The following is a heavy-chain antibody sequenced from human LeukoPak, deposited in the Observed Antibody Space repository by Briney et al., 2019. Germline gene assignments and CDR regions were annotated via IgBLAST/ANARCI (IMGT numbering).Heavy chain of an antibody. D-gene: IGHD6-19*01. CDR3: ARLWGPALYSSGPPVDY. Sequence: PSETLSLTCTVSGDSIYNNYWGWIRQSPGKGLEWIAYFYKKGGGTTDYNPSLESRVTISVDTSKNQFSLKLSSVTAADTAVYYCARLWGPALYSSGPPVDYWGQGTLVTVSS. J-gene: IGHJ4*02. V-gene: IGHV4-59*08. CDR2: FYKKGGGTT. CDR1: GDSIYNNY.